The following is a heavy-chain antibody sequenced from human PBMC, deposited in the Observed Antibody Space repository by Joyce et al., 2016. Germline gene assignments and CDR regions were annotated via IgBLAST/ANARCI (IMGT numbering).Heavy chain of an antibody. J-gene: IGHJ6*03. CDR3: VRESNWKPMPQNVYFYFYYMDV. CDR2: INPNTGGT. CDR1: GYTFIGFY. Sequence: QVQLVQSGAEVKKPGASVKVSCKASGYTFIGFYIHWVRQAPGQGLEWMGRINPNTGGTNYAQRFQGRVTMTRDTSISTAYMELSSLRSGDTAIYYCVRESNWKPMPQNVYFYFYYMDVWGKGTAVTVS. D-gene: IGHD1-1*01. V-gene: IGHV1-2*06.